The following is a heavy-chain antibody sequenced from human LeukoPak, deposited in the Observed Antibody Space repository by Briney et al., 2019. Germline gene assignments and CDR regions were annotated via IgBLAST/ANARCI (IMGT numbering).Heavy chain of an antibody. CDR1: GGSISSSSYY. V-gene: IGHV4-39*01. J-gene: IGHJ4*02. CDR2: IYYSGST. Sequence: PSETLSLTCAVSGGSISSSSYYWGWIRQPPGKGLEWIGSIYYSGSTYYNPSLKSRVTISVDTSKNQFSLKLSSVTAADTAVYYCARQPQGFWSGYYHFDYWGQGTLVTVSS. CDR3: ARQPQGFWSGYYHFDY. D-gene: IGHD3-3*01.